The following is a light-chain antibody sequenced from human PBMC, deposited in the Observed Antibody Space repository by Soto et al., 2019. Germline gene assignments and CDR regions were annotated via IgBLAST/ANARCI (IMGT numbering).Light chain of an antibody. CDR3: QQRSNWPLT. J-gene: IGKJ4*01. CDR1: QSVRSY. V-gene: IGKV3-11*01. Sequence: EIVLTQSPATLSLSPGERATLSCRASQSVRSYLAWYQQKIGQAPRLLIYDASNRATGIPARFSGSGSGTDFTLTISSLEPEDFAVYYCQQRSNWPLTSGGGTKVDIK. CDR2: DAS.